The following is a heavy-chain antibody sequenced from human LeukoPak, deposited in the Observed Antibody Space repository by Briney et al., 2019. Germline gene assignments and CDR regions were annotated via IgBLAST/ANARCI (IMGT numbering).Heavy chain of an antibody. Sequence: GGSLRLSCVVSGFTFSTYAIHWVRQAPGKGLEWVAAISYDGTTTYYADSVKGRFTVSRDNSKNTVYLQINSLRVEDTAVYYCARDRGNDYFDSWGQGTLVTVSS. V-gene: IGHV3-30*07. CDR1: GFTFSTYA. J-gene: IGHJ4*02. CDR2: ISYDGTTT. CDR3: ARDRGNDYFDS.